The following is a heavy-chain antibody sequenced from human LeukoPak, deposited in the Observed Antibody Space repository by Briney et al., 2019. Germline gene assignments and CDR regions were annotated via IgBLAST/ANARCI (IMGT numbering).Heavy chain of an antibody. CDR3: SGSPPYPDSYHFDS. Sequence: SETLSLTCTVSGCSISHNYLTWIRQSAGKGLEWIGRIYGTGGTNYNPSLKSRLTIILGNYKNHMSLTLITVTAAETAAYYYSGSPPYPDSYHFDSWGQGLLVTVSS. J-gene: IGHJ4*02. V-gene: IGHV4-4*07. CDR1: GCSISHNY. CDR2: IYGTGGT. D-gene: IGHD2-21*01.